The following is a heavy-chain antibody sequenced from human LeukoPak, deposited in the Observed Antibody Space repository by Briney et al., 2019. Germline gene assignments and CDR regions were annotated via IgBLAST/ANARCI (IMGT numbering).Heavy chain of an antibody. V-gene: IGHV3-30-3*01. CDR3: ARISTSSPSDH. CDR2: ISYDGSNK. J-gene: IGHJ4*02. D-gene: IGHD2/OR15-2a*01. Sequence: PGGSLRLSCAASGFTFSSYAMHWVRQAPGKGLEWVAVISYDGSNKYYADSVKGRFTISRDNSKNTLYLQMNSLRAEDTAVYYCARISTSSPSDHWGQGTLVTVSS. CDR1: GFTFSSYA.